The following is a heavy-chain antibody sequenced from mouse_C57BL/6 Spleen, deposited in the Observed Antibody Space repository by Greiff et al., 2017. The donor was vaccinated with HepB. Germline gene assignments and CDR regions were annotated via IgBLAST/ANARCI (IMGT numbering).Heavy chain of an antibody. D-gene: IGHD2-4*01. V-gene: IGHV1-69*01. CDR1: GYTFTSYW. CDR3: ARSLYDYPLDYAMDY. CDR2: IDPSDSYT. J-gene: IGHJ4*01. Sequence: QVQLQQPGAELVMPGASVKLSCKASGYTFTSYWMHWVKQRPGQGLEWIGEIDPSDSYTNYNQKFKGKSTLTVDKSSSTAYMQLSSLTSEDSAVYYCARSLYDYPLDYAMDYWGQGTSVTVSS.